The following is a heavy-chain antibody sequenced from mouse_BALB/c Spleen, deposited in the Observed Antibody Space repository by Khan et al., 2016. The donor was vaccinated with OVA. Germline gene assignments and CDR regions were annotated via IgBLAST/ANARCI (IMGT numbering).Heavy chain of an antibody. CDR3: VRDGAYHRNDGWLAY. V-gene: IGHV1-4*01. CDR1: GYTFTSYT. D-gene: IGHD2-14*01. J-gene: IGHJ3*01. Sequence: QVQLKQSGAELARPGASVKMSCKASGYTFTSYTIHWIKKRPGQGLEWIGYINPSNGYTNYNQKFKDKAILTTDKSSTTAYLQLSSLTSDDSAVYICVRDGAYHRNDGWLAYWGQGTLVTVSA. CDR2: INPSNGYT.